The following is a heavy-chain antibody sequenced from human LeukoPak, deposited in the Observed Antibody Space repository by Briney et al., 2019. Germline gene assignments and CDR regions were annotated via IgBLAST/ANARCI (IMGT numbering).Heavy chain of an antibody. Sequence: PSETLSLTCTVSGGSISSYYWSWIRQPAGKGLEWIGRIYTSGSTNYNPSLKSRVTMSVDPSKNQFSLKLSSVTAADTAVYYCARDAGYCGGDCAFDPWRQGTPVTVSS. CDR1: GGSISSYY. CDR2: IYTSGST. V-gene: IGHV4-4*07. J-gene: IGHJ5*02. CDR3: ARDAGYCGGDCAFDP. D-gene: IGHD2-21*02.